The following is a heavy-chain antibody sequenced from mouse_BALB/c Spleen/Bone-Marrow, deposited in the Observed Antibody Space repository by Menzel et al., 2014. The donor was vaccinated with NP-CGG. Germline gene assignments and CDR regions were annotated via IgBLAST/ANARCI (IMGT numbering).Heavy chain of an antibody. CDR1: GYSFTCYY. Sequence: LVKTGASVKLSCKASGYSFTCYYIHWVKQSHGKSLERIGYISCYNGATSYNQKFMGKATFTVDTSSSTAYVQFNSLTSKDSAVYYWASPGYYDSWFAYWGQGTLVNVSA. CDR3: ASPGYYDSWFAY. CDR2: ISCYNGAT. J-gene: IGHJ3*01. D-gene: IGHD2-4*01. V-gene: IGHV1S34*01.